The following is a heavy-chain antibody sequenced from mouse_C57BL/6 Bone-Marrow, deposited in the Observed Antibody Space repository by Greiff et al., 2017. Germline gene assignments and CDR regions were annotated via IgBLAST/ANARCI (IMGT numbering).Heavy chain of an antibody. Sequence: EVKLQESVAELVRPGASVKLSCTASGFNIKNTYMHWVKQRPEQGLEWIGRIDPANGNTKYAPKFQGKATITADTSSNTAYLQLSSLTSEDTAIYYCARGPMDSKRAMDYWGQGTSVTVSS. CDR1: GFNIKNTY. CDR3: ARGPMDSKRAMDY. J-gene: IGHJ4*01. V-gene: IGHV14-3*01. CDR2: IDPANGNT. D-gene: IGHD2-5*01.